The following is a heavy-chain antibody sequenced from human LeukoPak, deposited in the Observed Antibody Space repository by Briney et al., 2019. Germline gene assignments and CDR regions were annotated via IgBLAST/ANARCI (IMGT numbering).Heavy chain of an antibody. J-gene: IGHJ3*02. V-gene: IGHV4-34*01. CDR1: GGSFSGYY. CDR3: ASGGGGVLDSSFDI. CDR2: INHSGRT. Sequence: SETLSLTCAVYGGSFSGYYWSWIRQPPGKGLEWIGEINHSGRTNYNPSLKSRVTISVETPKNQYSLKLSSVTAADTAVYYCASGGGGVLDSSFDIWGQGTMVTVSS. D-gene: IGHD2-2*03.